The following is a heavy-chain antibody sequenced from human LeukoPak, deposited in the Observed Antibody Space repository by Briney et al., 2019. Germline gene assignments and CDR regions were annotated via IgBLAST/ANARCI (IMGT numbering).Heavy chain of an antibody. Sequence: PGGSLRLSCAASGFTFSSYWMSWVRQAPGKGREWVANIKQDGSEKYYVCSVKGRFTISRDNAKNSLYLQMNSLRAEDTAVYYCARPGGGSGWYGLFDYWGQGTLVTVSS. CDR2: IKQDGSEK. CDR1: GFTFSSYW. D-gene: IGHD6-19*01. V-gene: IGHV3-7*01. J-gene: IGHJ4*02. CDR3: ARPGGGSGWYGLFDY.